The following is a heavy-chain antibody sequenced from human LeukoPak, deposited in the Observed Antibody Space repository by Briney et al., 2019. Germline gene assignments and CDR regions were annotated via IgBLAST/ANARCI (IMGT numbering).Heavy chain of an antibody. Sequence: PGGSLTLSCPASGFTFNTYALHGIRQAAGKGLAWVAAITSDGRKKYYADFVKGRFTISRDNSKNPLYLQMNSLRADDTAVYFCARTSLRYFGSGSYSLDVFDIWGQGTMVTVSS. CDR3: ARTSLRYFGSGSYSLDVFDI. J-gene: IGHJ3*02. CDR1: GFTFNTYA. CDR2: ITSDGRKK. V-gene: IGHV3-30*04. D-gene: IGHD3-10*01.